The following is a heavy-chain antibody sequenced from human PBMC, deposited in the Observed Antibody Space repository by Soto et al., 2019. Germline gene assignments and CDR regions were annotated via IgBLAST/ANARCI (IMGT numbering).Heavy chain of an antibody. V-gene: IGHV1-8*02. Sequence: ASVKVSCKASGYTFTGYYMHWVRQATGQGLEWMGWMNPNSGNTGYAQKFQGRVTMTRNTSITTAYMELSTLRSEDTAVYYCVRGDYGDYSHWFDPWGQGTLVTVSS. CDR3: VRGDYGDYSHWFDP. D-gene: IGHD4-17*01. CDR2: MNPNSGNT. CDR1: GYTFTGYY. J-gene: IGHJ5*02.